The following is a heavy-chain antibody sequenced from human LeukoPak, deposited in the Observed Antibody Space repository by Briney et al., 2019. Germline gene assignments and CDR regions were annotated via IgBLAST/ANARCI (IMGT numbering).Heavy chain of an antibody. J-gene: IGHJ4*02. V-gene: IGHV4-59*01. CDR1: GGSISSYY. CDR3: ARGSTMSSY. D-gene: IGHD5/OR15-5a*01. CDR2: IYYSETT. Sequence: SEPLSLTCTVSGGSISSYYWSWIRQPPGKGLEWIGFIYYSETTNYNPSLKSRVIISVDTSKNQFSLKLSSVTAADTAVYYCARGSTMSSYWGQGTLVSVSS.